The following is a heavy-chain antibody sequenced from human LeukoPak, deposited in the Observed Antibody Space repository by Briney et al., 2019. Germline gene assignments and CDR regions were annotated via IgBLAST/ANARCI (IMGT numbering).Heavy chain of an antibody. CDR1: GFSISSSYY. V-gene: IGHV4-59*08. CDR2: IYYSGST. J-gene: IGHJ3*02. CDR3: ARHEADYDILTGYYRARAFDI. D-gene: IGHD3-9*01. Sequence: SETLSLTCTVSGFSISSSYYWSWIRQPPGRGLEWIGYIYYSGSTNYNPSLKSRVTISVDTSKNQFSLKLSSVTAADTAVYYCARHEADYDILTGYYRARAFDIWGQATMVTASS.